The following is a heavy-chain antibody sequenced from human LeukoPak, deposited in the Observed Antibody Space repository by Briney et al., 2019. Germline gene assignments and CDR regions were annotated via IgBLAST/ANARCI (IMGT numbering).Heavy chain of an antibody. Sequence: ASVKVSCEVSGYTLTELSMHWVRQAPGKGLEWMGGFDPEDGETIYAQKFQGRVTMTEDTSTDTAYMELSSLRSEDTAVYYCATPGSSGYLTHFDYWGQGTLVTVSS. D-gene: IGHD3-22*01. CDR2: FDPEDGET. V-gene: IGHV1-24*01. J-gene: IGHJ4*02. CDR3: ATPGSSGYLTHFDY. CDR1: GYTLTELS.